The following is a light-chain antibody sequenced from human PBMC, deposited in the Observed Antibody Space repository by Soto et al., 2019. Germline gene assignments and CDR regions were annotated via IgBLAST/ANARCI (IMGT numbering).Light chain of an antibody. CDR2: GAS. Sequence: DIQMTQSPSSLSASVGDRVTITCRASQDIRDDLGWYQQKPVKAPQRLIFGASSLQSGVPSRFSGSGSGKAFSLTISSLQPEDFATYYCLQHTTFPWTFGQGTKVEVK. J-gene: IGKJ1*01. V-gene: IGKV1-17*01. CDR3: LQHTTFPWT. CDR1: QDIRDD.